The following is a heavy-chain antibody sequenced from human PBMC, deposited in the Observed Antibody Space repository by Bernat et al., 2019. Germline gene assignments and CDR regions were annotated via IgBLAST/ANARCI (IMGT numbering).Heavy chain of an antibody. CDR1: GFTFSTYA. D-gene: IGHD3-16*01. V-gene: IGHV3-23*01. J-gene: IGHJ6*03. CDR3: AKGLGGNGIFYYYMDV. CDR2: VSNSGGRT. Sequence: EVQLLESGGGLVQPGGSLRLSCAASGFTFSTYAMTWVRQAPGKGLEWLSGVSNSGGRTYYADSVKGRFTISRDNSKNTLYLQMISLRVEDSAVYYCAKGLGGNGIFYYYMDVWGQGTTVTVSS.